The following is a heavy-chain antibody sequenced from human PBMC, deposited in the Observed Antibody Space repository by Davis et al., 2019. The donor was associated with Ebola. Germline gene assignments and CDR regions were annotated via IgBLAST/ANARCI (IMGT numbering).Heavy chain of an antibody. CDR2: IRYDGSNK. CDR3: ARDIPGIAVATN. V-gene: IGHV3-30*02. D-gene: IGHD6-19*01. Sequence: GESLKISCAASGFTFSSYGMHWVRQAPGKGLEWVAFIRYDGSNKYYADSVKGRFTISRDNSKNTLYLQMNSLRAEDTAVYYCARDIPGIAVATNWGQGTLVTVSS. CDR1: GFTFSSYG. J-gene: IGHJ4*02.